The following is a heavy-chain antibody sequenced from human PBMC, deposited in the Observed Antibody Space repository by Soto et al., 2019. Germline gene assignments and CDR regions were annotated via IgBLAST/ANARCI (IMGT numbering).Heavy chain of an antibody. CDR2: ISYDGSNK. J-gene: IGHJ4*02. D-gene: IGHD2-15*01. Sequence: QVQLVESGGGVVQPGRSLRLSCAASGFTFSSYGMRWVRQAPGKGLEWVAVISYDGSNKYYADSVKGRFTISRDNSKNTLYLQMNSLRAEDTAVYYCASSADVVVVAATRFDYWGQGTLVTVSS. V-gene: IGHV3-30*03. CDR3: ASSADVVVVAATRFDY. CDR1: GFTFSSYG.